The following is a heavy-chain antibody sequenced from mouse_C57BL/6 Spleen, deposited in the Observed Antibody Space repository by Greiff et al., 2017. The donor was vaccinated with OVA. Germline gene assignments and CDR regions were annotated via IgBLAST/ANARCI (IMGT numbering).Heavy chain of an antibody. D-gene: IGHD2-3*01. V-gene: IGHV1-7*01. CDR1: GYTFTSYW. CDR3: ARYPYDDAWYFDV. CDR2: INPSSGYT. J-gene: IGHJ1*03. Sequence: QVQLQQSGAELAKPGASVKLSCKASGYTFTSYWMHWVKQRPGQGLEWIGYINPSSGYTKYNQKFKDKATLTADKSSSTAYMQLSSLTYEDSAVYYCARYPYDDAWYFDVWGTGTTVTVSS.